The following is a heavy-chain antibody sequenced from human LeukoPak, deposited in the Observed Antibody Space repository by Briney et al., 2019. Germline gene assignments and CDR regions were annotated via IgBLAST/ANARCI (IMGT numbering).Heavy chain of an antibody. Sequence: GGSLRLSCAASGFTFSDYYMSWIRQAPGKGLEWVSYISSSSSYTNYADSVKGRFTISRDNAKNSLYLQMNSLRAEDTAVYYCAKYSSSWYLKYFQHWGQGTLVTVSS. CDR1: GFTFSDYY. V-gene: IGHV3-11*06. CDR2: ISSSSSYT. J-gene: IGHJ1*01. CDR3: AKYSSSWYLKYFQH. D-gene: IGHD6-13*01.